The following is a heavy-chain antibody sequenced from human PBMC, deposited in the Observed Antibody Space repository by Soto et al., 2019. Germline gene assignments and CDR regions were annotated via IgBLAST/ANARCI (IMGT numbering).Heavy chain of an antibody. CDR2: ISGYSGTT. CDR1: GYTFTNYA. V-gene: IGHV3-23*01. J-gene: IGHJ4*02. CDR3: ARDLRTASGWYAPGY. D-gene: IGHD6-19*01. Sequence: DVQLLESGGGLVQPGESLRLSCTASGYTFTNYAMMWVRQAPGKGLEWLSSISGYSGTTYYADSVKGRFTLSRDTSRNTVYLQINSLSAEDTAVYYCARDLRTASGWYAPGYWGQGTLVTVSS.